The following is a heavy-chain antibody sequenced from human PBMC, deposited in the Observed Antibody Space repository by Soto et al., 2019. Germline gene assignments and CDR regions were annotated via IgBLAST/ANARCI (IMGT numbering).Heavy chain of an antibody. Sequence: SSETLSLSCTVSGGSTSSYYWGWIRQPPGKGLEWIGYIYYSGSTNYNPSLKSRVTISVDTSKNQFSLKLSSVTAADTAVYYCARLGVGGMDVWGQGTTVTVSS. CDR3: ARLGVGGMDV. J-gene: IGHJ6*02. V-gene: IGHV4-59*01. CDR2: IYYSGST. CDR1: GGSTSSYY.